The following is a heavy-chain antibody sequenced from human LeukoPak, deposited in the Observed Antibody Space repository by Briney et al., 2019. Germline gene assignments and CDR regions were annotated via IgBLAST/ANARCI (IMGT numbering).Heavy chain of an antibody. CDR1: GGSFSGYY. CDR2: IYHTGRT. Sequence: SETLSLTCAVYGGSFSGYYWSWIRQPPGKGLEWIGSIYHTGRTYYNPSLKSRVTISLDTSKNQFSLKLSSVTAADTAVYYCARGPFDYFDYWGQGTLVTVSS. J-gene: IGHJ4*02. CDR3: ARGPFDYFDY. V-gene: IGHV4-34*01.